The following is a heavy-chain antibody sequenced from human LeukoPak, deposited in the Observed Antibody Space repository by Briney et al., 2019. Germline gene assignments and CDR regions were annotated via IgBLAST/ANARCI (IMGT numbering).Heavy chain of an antibody. CDR2: IYPGDSDT. CDR3: ARAYYDILTGYYRAFDY. V-gene: IGHV5-51*01. D-gene: IGHD3-9*01. J-gene: IGHJ4*02. Sequence: GESLKISCKGSGYSFTSYWIGWVRQMPGKGLGWMGIIYPGDSDTRYSPSFQGQVTISADKSISTAYLQWSSLKASDTAMYYCARAYYDILTGYYRAFDYWGQGTLVTVSS. CDR1: GYSFTSYW.